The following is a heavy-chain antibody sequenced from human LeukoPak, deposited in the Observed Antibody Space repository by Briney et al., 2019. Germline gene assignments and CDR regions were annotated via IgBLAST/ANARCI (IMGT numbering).Heavy chain of an antibody. V-gene: IGHV3-33*01. Sequence: GRSLRLSCVASRFTFNSYGMHWVRQAPGKGLEWVAVIWYDGSKKYYADSVKGRFTISRDNSKNTLYLQMNSLRAEDTAVYYCARVGGSYGYFFDYWGQGTLVTVSS. CDR1: RFTFNSYG. CDR2: IWYDGSKK. J-gene: IGHJ4*02. CDR3: ARVGGSYGYFFDY. D-gene: IGHD1-26*01.